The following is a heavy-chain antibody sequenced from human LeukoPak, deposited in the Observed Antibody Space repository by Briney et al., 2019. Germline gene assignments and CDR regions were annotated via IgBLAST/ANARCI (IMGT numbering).Heavy chain of an antibody. J-gene: IGHJ4*02. V-gene: IGHV4-4*07. Sequence: PSETLSLTCTVSGGSISSYYWSWIRQPAGKGLEWIGRIYTSGSTNYHPSLKSQVTISVDTSKSQFSLKLSSVTAADTAVYYCARGGMTTILDYWGQGTLVTVSS. CDR2: IYTSGST. CDR1: GGSISSYY. CDR3: ARGGMTTILDY. D-gene: IGHD3-3*01.